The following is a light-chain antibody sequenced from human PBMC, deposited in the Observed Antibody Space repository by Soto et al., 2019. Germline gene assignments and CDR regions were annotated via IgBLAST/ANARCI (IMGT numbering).Light chain of an antibody. Sequence: QSALTQPASVSGSPGQSITISCTGTSSDVGGYNYVSWYQQHPGKAPKLMIYDVSNRPSGVSNRFSCSKSGNTASLTISGRQAEDEADYYCSSYTSSSTYVFGTGTKLTVL. CDR2: DVS. V-gene: IGLV2-14*01. CDR1: SSDVGGYNY. CDR3: SSYTSSSTYV. J-gene: IGLJ1*01.